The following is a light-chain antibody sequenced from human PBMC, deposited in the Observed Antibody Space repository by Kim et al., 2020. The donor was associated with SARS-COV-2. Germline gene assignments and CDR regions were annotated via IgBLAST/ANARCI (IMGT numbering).Light chain of an antibody. CDR1: QSVSSC. CDR2: DAS. J-gene: IGKJ1*01. V-gene: IGKV3-11*01. Sequence: PGERASLTCRASQSVSSCSAWYQQKPGQAPRLLIYDASTRATGIPARFSGSGSGTDFTLTISSLEPEDFAVYYCQQRSNWPPTWTFGQGTKVDIK. CDR3: QQRSNWPPTWT.